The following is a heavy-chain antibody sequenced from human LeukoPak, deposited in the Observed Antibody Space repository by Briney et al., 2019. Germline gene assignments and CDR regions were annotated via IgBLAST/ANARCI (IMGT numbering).Heavy chain of an antibody. CDR1: GGSISSGGYY. J-gene: IGHJ5*02. D-gene: IGHD6-13*01. CDR2: IYYSGST. Sequence: PSETLSLTCTVSGGSISSGGYYWSWIRQHPGKGLEWIGYIYYSGSTYYNPSLKSRVTISVDTSKNQFSLKLSSVTAADTAVYYCARDHHGYSSSWWFDPWGQGTLVTVSS. CDR3: ARDHHGYSSSWWFDP. V-gene: IGHV4-31*03.